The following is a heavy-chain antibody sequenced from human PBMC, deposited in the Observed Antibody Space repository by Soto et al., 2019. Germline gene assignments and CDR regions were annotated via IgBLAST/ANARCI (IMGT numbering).Heavy chain of an antibody. Sequence: QVQLVESGGGVVQPGRSLRLSCAASGFTFSSYGMHWVRQAPGKGLEWVAVISYDGSNKYYADSVKGRFTISRDNSKNTLYLQMNSLRAEDTAVYYCAKDPTPLRFLEWPTGWFDPWGQGTLVPVSS. J-gene: IGHJ5*02. CDR3: AKDPTPLRFLEWPTGWFDP. D-gene: IGHD3-3*01. V-gene: IGHV3-30*18. CDR1: GFTFSSYG. CDR2: ISYDGSNK.